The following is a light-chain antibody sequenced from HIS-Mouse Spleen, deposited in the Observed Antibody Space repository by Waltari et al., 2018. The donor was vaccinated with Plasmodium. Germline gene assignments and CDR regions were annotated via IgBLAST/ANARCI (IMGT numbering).Light chain of an antibody. CDR2: DVS. V-gene: IGLV2-11*01. J-gene: IGLJ3*02. CDR1: SSDVGGYNY. CDR3: CSYAGSYTWV. Sequence: QSALTQPRSVSGSPGQSVTIYCTGTSSDVGGYNYVSWYQQPPGKAPKLMIYDVSKRPSGVPDRFSGSKSGNTASLTISGLQAEDEADYYCCSYAGSYTWVFGGGTKLTVL.